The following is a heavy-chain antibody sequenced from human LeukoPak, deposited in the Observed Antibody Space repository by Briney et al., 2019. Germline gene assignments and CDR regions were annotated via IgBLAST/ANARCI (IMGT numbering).Heavy chain of an antibody. Sequence: SVKVSCKASGGTFSSYAISWVRQAPGQGLEWMGGIIPIFGTANYAQKFQGRVTITADESTSTAYMELSSLRSEDTAVYYCARGDIVVVPAAMFDAFDIWGQGTMVTVSS. CDR3: ARGDIVVVPAAMFDAFDI. CDR1: GGTFSSYA. J-gene: IGHJ3*02. V-gene: IGHV1-69*01. CDR2: IIPIFGTA. D-gene: IGHD2-2*01.